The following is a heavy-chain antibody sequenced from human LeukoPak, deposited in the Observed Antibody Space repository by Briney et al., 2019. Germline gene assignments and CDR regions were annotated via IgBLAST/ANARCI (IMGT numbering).Heavy chain of an antibody. CDR3: ARGDIVNWFDP. V-gene: IGHV1-8*02. Sequence: GASVRVSCKASAYTFNSYGVSWVRQATGQGLEWMGWMNPNSGNTGYAQKFQGRVTMTRNTSISTAYMELSSLRSEDTAVYYCARGDIVNWFDPWGQGTLVTVSS. CDR2: MNPNSGNT. CDR1: AYTFNSYG. D-gene: IGHD2-15*01. J-gene: IGHJ5*02.